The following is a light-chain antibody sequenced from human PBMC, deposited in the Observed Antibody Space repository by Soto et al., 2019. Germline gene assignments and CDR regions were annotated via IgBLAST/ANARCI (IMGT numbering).Light chain of an antibody. CDR3: GTWDANLSAGV. V-gene: IGLV1-51*01. CDR2: NDD. CDR1: SSNIESNP. Sequence: QSVLTQPPSVSAAPGQKVTISCSGSSSNIESNPVSWYRHLPGTVPKLLIHNDDKRPSGIPDRFSGSKSGTSATLGITGLQTGDEGDYYWGTWDANLSAGVFAGGTKLTVL. J-gene: IGLJ2*01.